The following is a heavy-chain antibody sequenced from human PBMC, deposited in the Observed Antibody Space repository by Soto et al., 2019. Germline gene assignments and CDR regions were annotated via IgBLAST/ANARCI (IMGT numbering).Heavy chain of an antibody. J-gene: IGHJ3*02. CDR3: ASKWFGESNDAFDI. V-gene: IGHV1-24*01. CDR2: FDHEDGET. Sequence: ASVKVSCKVSGYTLTELSMHWVRQAPGKGVEWMGGFDHEDGETIYAQKFQGRVTMTEDTSTDTAYMELISLRSEDTAVYYCASKWFGESNDAFDIWGQGTMVTVSS. CDR1: GYTLTELS. D-gene: IGHD3-10*01.